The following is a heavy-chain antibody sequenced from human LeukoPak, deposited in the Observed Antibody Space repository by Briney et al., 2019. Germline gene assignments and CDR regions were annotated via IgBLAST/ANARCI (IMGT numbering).Heavy chain of an antibody. CDR2: IWYDGSNK. V-gene: IGHV3-33*06. J-gene: IGHJ4*02. CDR1: GFTFSSYA. D-gene: IGHD4-17*01. CDR3: AKDQDYGDDMLDY. Sequence: GGSLRLSCAASGFTFSSYALHWVRQAPGKGLEWVAVIWYDGSNKYYADSVKGRFTISRDNSKNTLYLQMNSLRAEDTAVYYCAKDQDYGDDMLDYWGQGTLVTVSS.